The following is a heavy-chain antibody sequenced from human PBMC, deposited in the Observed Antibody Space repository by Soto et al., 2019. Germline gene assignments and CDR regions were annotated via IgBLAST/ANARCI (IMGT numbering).Heavy chain of an antibody. V-gene: IGHV1-69*13. CDR1: GGTFSSYA. CDR2: IIPIFGTA. D-gene: IGHD2-15*01. Sequence: GASVKVSCKASGGTFSSYAISWVRQAPGQGLEWMGGIIPIFGTANYAQKFQGRVTITADESTSTAYLELSSLRSEDTAVYYCARAPRYCSGGSCAVTNPVDYWGQGTLVTVSS. J-gene: IGHJ4*02. CDR3: ARAPRYCSGGSCAVTNPVDY.